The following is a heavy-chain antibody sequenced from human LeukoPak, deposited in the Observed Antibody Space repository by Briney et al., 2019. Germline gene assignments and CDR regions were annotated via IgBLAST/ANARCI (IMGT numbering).Heavy chain of an antibody. CDR3: ATRPTVGGTTPTFDY. Sequence: PGGSLRLSCAASGFTFSNYAMNWVRQAPGRGLESVSAISGTGGSTYYADSVKGRFTISRDNSKNTLYLQMNSLRAEDTAIYSCATRPTVGGTTPTFDYWGQGTLVTVSS. CDR2: ISGTGGST. J-gene: IGHJ4*02. D-gene: IGHD1-26*01. CDR1: GFTFSNYA. V-gene: IGHV3-23*01.